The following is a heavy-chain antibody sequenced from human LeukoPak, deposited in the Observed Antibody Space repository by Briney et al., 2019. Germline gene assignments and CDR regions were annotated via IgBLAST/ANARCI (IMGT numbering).Heavy chain of an antibody. V-gene: IGHV4-59*01. CDR2: IYYSGST. CDR3: ARARYSSSWACDY. D-gene: IGHD6-13*01. J-gene: IGHJ4*02. Sequence: SEALSLTCTVSGGSISSYYWSWIRQPPGKGLEWIGYIYYSGSTNYNPSLKSRVTISVDTSKNQFSLKLSSVTAADTAVYYCARARYSSSWACDYWGQGTLVTVSS. CDR1: GGSISSYY.